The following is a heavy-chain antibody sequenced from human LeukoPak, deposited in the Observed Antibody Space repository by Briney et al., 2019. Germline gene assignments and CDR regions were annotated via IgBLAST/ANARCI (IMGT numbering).Heavy chain of an antibody. V-gene: IGHV1-3*01. CDR1: GYTFTSYA. J-gene: IGHJ5*02. CDR2: INAGNGNT. D-gene: IGHD2-15*01. CDR3: ARDRRVVVVAATGTPHNWFDP. Sequence: ASVKVSCKASGYTFTSYAMHWVRQAPGQRLEWMGWINAGNGNTKYSQKFQGRVTITRDTSASTAYMELSSLRSEDTAVYYCARDRRVVVVAATGTPHNWFDPWGQETLVTVSS.